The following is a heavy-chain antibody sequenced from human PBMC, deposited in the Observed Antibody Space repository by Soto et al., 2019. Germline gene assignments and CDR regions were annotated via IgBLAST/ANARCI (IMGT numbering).Heavy chain of an antibody. J-gene: IGHJ6*03. Sequence: GESLKISCAASGFIFTNYWMSWVRQAPGKGLEWVANIKQDGSEKNYVDSVEGRFSISRDNAKNSLDLQLNSLRAEDTAVYYCARDDTVMNRRWIYYYMDVWGKGTTVTVSS. D-gene: IGHD1-1*01. CDR3: ARDDTVMNRRWIYYYMDV. CDR1: GFIFTNYW. CDR2: IKQDGSEK. V-gene: IGHV3-7*01.